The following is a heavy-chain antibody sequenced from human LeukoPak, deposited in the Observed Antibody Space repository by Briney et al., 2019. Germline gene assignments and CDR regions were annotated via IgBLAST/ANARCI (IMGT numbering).Heavy chain of an antibody. Sequence: QPGGSLKLSFAASGFPFSSYAMNWVRPAPGKGLEGVSAISGRGGRTYYADSVKGRFTISRDNSKNTLYLQMNSLRAEDTAVYYCAKESGLVVVPAAHNWFDPWGQGTLVTVSS. V-gene: IGHV3-23*01. J-gene: IGHJ5*02. CDR3: AKESGLVVVPAAHNWFDP. CDR1: GFPFSSYA. CDR2: ISGRGGRT. D-gene: IGHD2-2*01.